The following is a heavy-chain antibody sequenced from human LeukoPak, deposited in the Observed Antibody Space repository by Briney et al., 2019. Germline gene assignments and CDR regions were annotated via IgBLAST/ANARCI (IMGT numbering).Heavy chain of an antibody. V-gene: IGHV4-59*08. J-gene: IGHJ1*01. CDR2: IYYSGST. CDR3: ARHFPDSSGYYFQH. Sequence: SETLSLTCTVSGGSISSCYWSWIRQPPGKGLEWIGYIYYSGSTNYNPSLKSRVTISVDTSKNQFSLKLSSVTAADTAVYYCARHFPDSSGYYFQHWGQGTLVTVSS. CDR1: GGSISSCY. D-gene: IGHD3-22*01.